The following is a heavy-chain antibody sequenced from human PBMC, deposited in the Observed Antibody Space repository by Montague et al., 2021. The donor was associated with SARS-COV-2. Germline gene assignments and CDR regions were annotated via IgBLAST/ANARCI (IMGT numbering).Heavy chain of an antibody. CDR1: GGSISSGGYY. CDR2: IYYSGXT. D-gene: IGHD3-22*01. Sequence: TLSLTCTVSGGSISSGGYYWSWIRQHAGKGLEWIGYIYYSGXTXYXXXXKXRVTISVDTSKNQFSLKLSSVTAADTAVYYCARVSITMIVVVDAFDIWGQGTMVTVSS. V-gene: IGHV4-31*03. J-gene: IGHJ3*02. CDR3: ARVSITMIVVVDAFDI.